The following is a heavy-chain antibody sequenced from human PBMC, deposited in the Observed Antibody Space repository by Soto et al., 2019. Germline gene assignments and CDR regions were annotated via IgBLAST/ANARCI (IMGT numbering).Heavy chain of an antibody. D-gene: IGHD2-15*01. J-gene: IGHJ4*02. Sequence: QVHLVESGGGVVQPGGSLRLSCAASGFTFSSYAIHWVRQAPGKGLEWVAIIWFDGSNKYYADSVKGRFSISRDNSKNTLFPQMASLRAEDTAVYYCARGQLPAATTDFDFWGQGTLVIVSS. V-gene: IGHV3-33*01. CDR2: IWFDGSNK. CDR3: ARGQLPAATTDFDF. CDR1: GFTFSSYA.